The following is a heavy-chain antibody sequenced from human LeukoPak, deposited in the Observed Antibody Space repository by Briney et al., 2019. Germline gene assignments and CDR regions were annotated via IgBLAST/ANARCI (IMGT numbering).Heavy chain of an antibody. J-gene: IGHJ5*02. CDR2: MNTHTGNT. CDR3: ARGDVWFDP. V-gene: IGHV1-8*01. Sequence: ASVKVSCKASGYSFSSYEINWVRQATGQGLEWMGGMNTHTGNTAYAQNFQDRITITRDTSISTAYMELSSLTSEDTAVYYCARGDVWFDPWGQGTLVTVSS. CDR1: GYSFSSYE.